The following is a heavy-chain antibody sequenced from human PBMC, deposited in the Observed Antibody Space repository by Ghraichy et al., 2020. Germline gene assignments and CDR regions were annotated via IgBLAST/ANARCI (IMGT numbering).Heavy chain of an antibody. CDR2: ISYDGSNK. CDR3: AKIQLLTTVTNDAFDI. V-gene: IGHV3-30*18. CDR1: GFTFSSYG. J-gene: IGHJ3*02. Sequence: GESLNISCAASGFTFSSYGMHWVRQAPGKGLEWVAVISYDGSNKYYADSVKGRFTISRDNSKNTLYLQMNSLRAEDTAVYYCAKIQLLTTVTNDAFDIWGQGTMVTVSS. D-gene: IGHD4-17*01.